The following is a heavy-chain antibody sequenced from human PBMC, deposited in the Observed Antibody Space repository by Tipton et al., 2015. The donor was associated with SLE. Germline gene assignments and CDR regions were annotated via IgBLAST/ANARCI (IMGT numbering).Heavy chain of an antibody. CDR1: GFTFSDYY. CDR2: ISSSSSYT. J-gene: IGHJ6*03. D-gene: IGHD6-19*01. Sequence: SLRLSCAASGFTFSDYYMSWIRQAPGKGLEWVSYISSSSSYTNYADSVKGRFTISRDNAKNSLYLQMNSLRAEDTAVYYCARDFTVAGTNYYYMDVWGKGTTVTVSS. V-gene: IGHV3-11*06. CDR3: ARDFTVAGTNYYYMDV.